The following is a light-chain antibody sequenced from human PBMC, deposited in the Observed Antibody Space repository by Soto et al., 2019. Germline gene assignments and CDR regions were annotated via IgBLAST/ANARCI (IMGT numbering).Light chain of an antibody. V-gene: IGLV2-8*01. CDR1: SSDVGGYNY. J-gene: IGLJ2*01. Sequence: QSVLTQPPSASGSPGQSVTISCTGTSSDVGGYNYVSWYQHHPGKAPKLMIYEVSKRPSGVPDRFSGSKSGNTASLTVSGRQAEDEADYYCNSYAGSNNVVFGGGTKLTVL. CDR2: EVS. CDR3: NSYAGSNNVV.